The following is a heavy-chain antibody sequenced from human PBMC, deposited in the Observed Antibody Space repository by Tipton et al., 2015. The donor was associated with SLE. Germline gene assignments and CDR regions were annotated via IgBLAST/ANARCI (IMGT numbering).Heavy chain of an antibody. V-gene: IGHV4-39*07. CDR1: GDSISSSNYY. CDR2: IHYSGTP. CDR3: ARRSTPPYFDF. D-gene: IGHD5/OR15-5a*01. J-gene: IGHJ4*02. Sequence: TLSLTCTVSGDSISSSNYYWSWIRQPPGKGLEWIGSIHYSGTPYYSPSPKSRITISVDTSKNTFSLKMTSVTAADPAVYYCARRSTPPYFDFWGQGRLVTVSS.